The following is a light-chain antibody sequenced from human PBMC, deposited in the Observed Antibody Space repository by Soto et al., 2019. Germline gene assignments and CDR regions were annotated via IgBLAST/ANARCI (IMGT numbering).Light chain of an antibody. J-gene: IGKJ2*01. CDR1: QSVSSSY. Sequence: EIVLTQSPGTLSLSPGERATLSCRASQSVSSSYLAWYQQKPGQAPRLLIYGASSRATGIPDRFSGSGSGKDFTLTISRLEPEVFAVYYCQQYGSSPGTFGQGTKLEIK. CDR3: QQYGSSPGT. CDR2: GAS. V-gene: IGKV3-20*01.